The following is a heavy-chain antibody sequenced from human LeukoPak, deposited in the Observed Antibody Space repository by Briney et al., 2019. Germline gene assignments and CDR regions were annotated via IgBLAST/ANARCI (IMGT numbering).Heavy chain of an antibody. D-gene: IGHD1-26*01. CDR2: INPNSGGT. CDR3: ARDRAGATRSRAFDI. Sequence: GASVKVSCKASGYTFTGYYMHWVRQAPGQGLEWMGWINPNSGGTNYAQKFQGRVTMTRDTSISTAYMELSRLRSDDTAVYYCARDRAGATRSRAFDIWGQGTMVTVSS. V-gene: IGHV1-2*02. J-gene: IGHJ3*02. CDR1: GYTFTGYY.